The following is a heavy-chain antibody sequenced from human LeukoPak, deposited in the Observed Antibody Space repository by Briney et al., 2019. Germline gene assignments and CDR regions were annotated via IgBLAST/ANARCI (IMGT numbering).Heavy chain of an antibody. J-gene: IGHJ4*02. CDR2: IYSGGST. V-gene: IGHV3-53*01. CDR3: ASINYYDSSGDDY. D-gene: IGHD3-22*01. Sequence: GGSLRLSCAASGFTVSSNCMSWVRQAPGKGLEWVSVIYSGGSTYYADSVKGRFTISRDNSKNTLYLQMNSLRAEDTAVYYCASINYYDSSGDDYWGQGTLVTVSS. CDR1: GFTVSSNC.